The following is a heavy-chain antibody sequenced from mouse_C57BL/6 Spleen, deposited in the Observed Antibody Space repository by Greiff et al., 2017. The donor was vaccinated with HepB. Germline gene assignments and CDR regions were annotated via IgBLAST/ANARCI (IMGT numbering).Heavy chain of an antibody. CDR2: IYPSDSET. Sequence: QVHVKQSGAELVRPGSSVKLSCKASGYTFTSYWMDWVKQRPGQGLEWIGNIYPSDSETHYNQKFKDKATLTVDKSSSTAYMQLSSLTSEDSAVYYCARRSYGSLYWYFDVWGTGTTVTVSS. J-gene: IGHJ1*03. D-gene: IGHD1-1*01. CDR1: GYTFTSYW. CDR3: ARRSYGSLYWYFDV. V-gene: IGHV1-61*01.